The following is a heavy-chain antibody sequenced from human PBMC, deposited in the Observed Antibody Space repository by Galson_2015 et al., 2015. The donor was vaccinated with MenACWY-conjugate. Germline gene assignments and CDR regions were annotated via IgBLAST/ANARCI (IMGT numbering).Heavy chain of an antibody. CDR3: ARVQGGTRGGNY. V-gene: IGHV3-11*05. J-gene: IGHJ4*02. Sequence: SLRLSCAASGFTFSDYYMSWIRQAPGRGLEWVSYISSSSTYTDHADSVKGRFTISRDNAKNSLYLQMNSLRAEDTAVYYCARVQGGTRGGNYWGQGTLVTVSS. D-gene: IGHD1-1*01. CDR2: ISSSSTYT. CDR1: GFTFSDYY.